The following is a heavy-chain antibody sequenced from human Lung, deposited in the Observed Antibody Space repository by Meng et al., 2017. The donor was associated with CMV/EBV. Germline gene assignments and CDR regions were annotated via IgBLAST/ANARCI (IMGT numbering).Heavy chain of an antibody. V-gene: IGHV1-2*02. J-gene: IGHJ4*02. D-gene: IGHD7-27*01. Sequence: VSCNASGYTFTAHYFHWVRQAPGQGLEWMGWIHPHRGDTNYAQQFQGRVTLTRDTSINTGYMELTRLTSDDTAVYYCARDNNWGPDYWGQGTLVTVSS. CDR3: ARDNNWGPDY. CDR2: IHPHRGDT. CDR1: GYTFTAHY.